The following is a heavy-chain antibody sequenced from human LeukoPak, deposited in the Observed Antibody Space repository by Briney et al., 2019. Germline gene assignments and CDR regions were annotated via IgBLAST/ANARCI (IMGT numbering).Heavy chain of an antibody. J-gene: IGHJ4*02. CDR1: GCRFTSYW. Sequence: GGSLQISCKGSGCRFTSYWIGWGRPMPGKGVEWMGIIYPGDSDTRYSPSFQGQVTISADKSISTAYLQWSSLKASDTAMYYCARLLLRHDYFDYWGQGTLVTVSS. V-gene: IGHV5-51*01. CDR3: ARLLLRHDYFDY. CDR2: IYPGDSDT.